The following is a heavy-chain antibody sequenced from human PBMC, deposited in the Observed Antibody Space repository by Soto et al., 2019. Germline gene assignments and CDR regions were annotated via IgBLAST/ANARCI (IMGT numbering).Heavy chain of an antibody. V-gene: IGHV1-69*01. J-gene: IGHJ4*02. Sequence: QVQLVQPGAEVKKPGSSVKVSCKASGGTFSSYAISWVRQAPGQGLEWMGGIIPIFGTANYAQKFQGSVTITADESTSTAYMELSSLRSEDTAVYYCARDRPGTLREEYSSSWYYFDYWGQGTLVTVSS. CDR1: GGTFSSYA. CDR3: ARDRPGTLREEYSSSWYYFDY. CDR2: IIPIFGTA. D-gene: IGHD6-13*01.